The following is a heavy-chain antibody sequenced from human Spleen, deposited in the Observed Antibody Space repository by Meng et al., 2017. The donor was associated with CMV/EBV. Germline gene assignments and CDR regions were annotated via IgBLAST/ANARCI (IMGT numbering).Heavy chain of an antibody. V-gene: IGHV1-18*01. J-gene: IGHJ4*02. CDR3: ARDGAPYYYDSSAYIVF. Sequence: ASVKVSCKASGYTFTSYGIDWVRQAPGQGLEWMGWISPYNGYTNYTQNLQGRVTMTTDTSTNSAYMELRSLRSDDTAVYYCARDGAPYYYDSSAYIVFWGQGTLVTVSS. CDR2: ISPYNGYT. CDR1: GYTFTSYG. D-gene: IGHD3-22*01.